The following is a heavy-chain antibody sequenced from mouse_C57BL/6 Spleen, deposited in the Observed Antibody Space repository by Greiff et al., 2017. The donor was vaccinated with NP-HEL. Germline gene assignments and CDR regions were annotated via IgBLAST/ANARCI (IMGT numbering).Heavy chain of an antibody. Sequence: QVQLQQSGAELVKPGASVKISCKASGYAFSSHWMNWVKQRPGKGLEWIGQIYPGDGDTNYNGKFKGKATLTADKSSSTAYMQRSNLTSEDSAVYFCARSYPSMDYWGQGTSVTVSS. CDR3: ARSYPSMDY. D-gene: IGHD2-10*01. V-gene: IGHV1-80*01. J-gene: IGHJ4*01. CDR2: IYPGDGDT. CDR1: GYAFSSHW.